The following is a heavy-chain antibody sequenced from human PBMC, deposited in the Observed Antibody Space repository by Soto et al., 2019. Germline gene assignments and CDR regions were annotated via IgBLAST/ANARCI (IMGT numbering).Heavy chain of an antibody. CDR2: INPSGGST. Sequence: ASVKVSCKASGYTFTSYYMHWVRQAPGQGLEWMGIINPSGGSTSYAQKFQGRVTMTRDTSTGTVYMELSSLQTEDTAVYYCTRDLFSYDYSGILWFDPWGQGTLVTVSS. CDR3: TRDLFSYDYSGILWFDP. D-gene: IGHD3-16*01. CDR1: GYTFTSYY. J-gene: IGHJ5*02. V-gene: IGHV1-46*03.